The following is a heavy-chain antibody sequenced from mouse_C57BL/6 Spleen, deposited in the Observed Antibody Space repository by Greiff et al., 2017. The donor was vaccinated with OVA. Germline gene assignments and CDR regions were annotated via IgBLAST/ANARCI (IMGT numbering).Heavy chain of an antibody. Sequence: EVQLQQSGAELVRPGASVKLSCTASGFNIKDDYMHWVKQRPEQGLEWIGWIDPENGDTEYASKFQGKATITADTSSNTAYLQLSSLTSEDTAVYYCTTDSSGSMDYWGQGTSVTVSS. J-gene: IGHJ4*01. V-gene: IGHV14-4*01. D-gene: IGHD3-2*02. CDR2: IDPENGDT. CDR3: TTDSSGSMDY. CDR1: GFNIKDDY.